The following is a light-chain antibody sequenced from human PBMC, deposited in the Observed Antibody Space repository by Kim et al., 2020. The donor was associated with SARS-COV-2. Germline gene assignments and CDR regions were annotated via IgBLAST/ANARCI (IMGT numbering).Light chain of an antibody. V-gene: IGKV1-9*01. CDR2: AAS. CDR1: QGISSY. J-gene: IGKJ4*01. Sequence: DIQLTQSPSFLSASVGDRVTITCRASQGISSYLAWYQQKPGKAPKVLIYAASSLQSGVPSRFSGSGSGTDSTLTISSLQPEDFATYYCQQLHSYPLTFGGGTKVDIK. CDR3: QQLHSYPLT.